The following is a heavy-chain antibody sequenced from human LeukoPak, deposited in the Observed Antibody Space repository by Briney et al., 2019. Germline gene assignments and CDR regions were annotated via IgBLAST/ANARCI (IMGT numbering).Heavy chain of an antibody. V-gene: IGHV4-59*01. CDR1: GGSISSYY. Sequence: PSETLSLTCTVSGGSISSYYWSWIRQPPGKGLEWIGYIYYSGSTNYNPSLKSRDTISVDTSKNQFSLKLSSVTAADTAVYYCARTGDYGPYFDYWGQGTLVTVSS. CDR3: ARTGDYGPYFDY. D-gene: IGHD4-17*01. CDR2: IYYSGST. J-gene: IGHJ4*02.